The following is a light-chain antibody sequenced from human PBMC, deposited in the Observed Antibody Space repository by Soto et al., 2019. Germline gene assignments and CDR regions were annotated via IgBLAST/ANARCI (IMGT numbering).Light chain of an antibody. V-gene: IGLV2-14*01. CDR3: SSYTSSSTA. CDR2: DVS. J-gene: IGLJ2*01. Sequence: QSALTQPASVSGSPGQSITISCTGTSSDVGGYNYVSWYQQHPGKAPKLMIYDVSNRPSGVSNRFSGSKSGNTASLTISGLQAEDEADYYCSSYTSSSTAFGGGTKSPS. CDR1: SSDVGGYNY.